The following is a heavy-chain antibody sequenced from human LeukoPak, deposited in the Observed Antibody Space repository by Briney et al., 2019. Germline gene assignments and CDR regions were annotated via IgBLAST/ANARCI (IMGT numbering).Heavy chain of an antibody. J-gene: IGHJ2*01. CDR3: ASPARYNWYLDL. D-gene: IGHD1-1*01. Sequence: SQTLSLTCTVSGGSISSGSYYWSWIRQPPGKGLEWIGYIYHSGSTYYNPSLKSRVTISVDRSKNQFSLNLSSVTAADTAVYYCASPARYNWYLDLWGRGTLVTVSS. CDR1: GGSISSGSYY. CDR2: IYHSGST. V-gene: IGHV4-30-2*01.